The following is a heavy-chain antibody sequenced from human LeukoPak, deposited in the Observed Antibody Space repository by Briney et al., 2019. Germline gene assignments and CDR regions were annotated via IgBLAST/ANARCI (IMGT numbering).Heavy chain of an antibody. V-gene: IGHV3-11*04. CDR1: GFTFSNYY. CDR3: ARDLGYFDWFVV. D-gene: IGHD3-9*01. CDR2: ISRSGDTI. Sequence: GGSLRLSCAASGFTFSNYYMGWVRQAPGKGVEWISYISRSGDTIHYADSVKGRFTISRDNAKTSLYLQMNSLRAEDTAVYYCARDLGYFDWFVVWGQGTLVTVSS. J-gene: IGHJ5*02.